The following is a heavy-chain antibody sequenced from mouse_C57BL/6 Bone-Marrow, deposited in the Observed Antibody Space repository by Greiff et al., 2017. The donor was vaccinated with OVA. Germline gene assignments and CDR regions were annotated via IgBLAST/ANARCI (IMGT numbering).Heavy chain of an antibody. Sequence: EVHLVESGGGLVQPGGSLKLSCAASGFTFSDYYMYWVRQTPEKRLEWVAYISNGGGSTYYPDTVKGRFTISRDNAKNTLYLQMSRLKSEDTAMYYCARRDGFAWFAYWGQGTLVTVSA. V-gene: IGHV5-12*01. J-gene: IGHJ3*01. D-gene: IGHD2-3*01. CDR3: ARRDGFAWFAY. CDR2: ISNGGGST. CDR1: GFTFSDYY.